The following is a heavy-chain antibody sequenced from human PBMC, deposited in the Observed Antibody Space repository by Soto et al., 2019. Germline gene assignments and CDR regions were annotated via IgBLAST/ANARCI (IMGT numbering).Heavy chain of an antibody. Sequence: QVQLQESGPGLVKPSQTLSLTCTVSGGSINTVNYYWSWIRQSPEKGLEWTGHIYNGGTTYNNPSLTSRVTISVDTSNNQFSLKLSSVSAADTAVYYCARGPSGDKVDYWGQGTLVTVSS. CDR3: ARGPSGDKVDY. D-gene: IGHD7-27*01. J-gene: IGHJ4*02. CDR2: IYNGGTT. CDR1: GGSINTVNYY. V-gene: IGHV4-30-4*01.